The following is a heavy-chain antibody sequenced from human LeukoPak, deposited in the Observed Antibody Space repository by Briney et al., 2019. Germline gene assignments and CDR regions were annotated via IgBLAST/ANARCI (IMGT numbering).Heavy chain of an antibody. D-gene: IGHD1-26*01. J-gene: IGHJ5*02. CDR1: EFTFSSYA. Sequence: GGSLRLSCAGSEFTFSSYAMSWVRQAPGKGLEWVSAISGSGGGTYYADPVKGRFTISRDNSKNTLFLQMNSLRAEDTAVYYCARSIVGATPFDPWGQGTLVTVSS. CDR3: ARSIVGATPFDP. CDR2: ISGSGGGT. V-gene: IGHV3-23*01.